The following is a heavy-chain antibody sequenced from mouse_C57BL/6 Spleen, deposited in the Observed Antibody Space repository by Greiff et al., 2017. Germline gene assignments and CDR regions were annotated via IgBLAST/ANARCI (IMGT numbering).Heavy chain of an antibody. D-gene: IGHD3-1*01. V-gene: IGHV1-80*01. J-gene: IGHJ2*01. CDR1: GYAFSSYW. CDR3: ARSGTFYFDY. Sequence: VQLQESGAELVKPGASVKISCKASGYAFSSYWMHWVKQRPGKGLEWIGQIYPGDGDTNYNGKFKGKATLTADKSSSTAYMQLSSLTSEDSAVYFCARSGTFYFDYWGQGTTLTVSS. CDR2: IYPGDGDT.